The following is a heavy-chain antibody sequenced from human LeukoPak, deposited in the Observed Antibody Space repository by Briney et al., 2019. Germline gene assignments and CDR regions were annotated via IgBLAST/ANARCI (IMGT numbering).Heavy chain of an antibody. Sequence: PGGSLRLSCAASGFTFSSCSMNWVRQAPGKGLEWVSSISTSSTYIYYADSVKGRFTISRDDAKNSLYLQMNSLRAEDTAVYYCAGDPLPVTTGVYWGQGTLVTVSS. J-gene: IGHJ4*02. CDR2: ISTSSTYI. D-gene: IGHD4-11*01. CDR3: AGDPLPVTTGVY. CDR1: GFTFSSCS. V-gene: IGHV3-21*01.